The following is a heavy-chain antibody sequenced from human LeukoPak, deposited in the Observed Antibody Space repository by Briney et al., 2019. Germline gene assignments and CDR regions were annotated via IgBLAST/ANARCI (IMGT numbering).Heavy chain of an antibody. CDR2: ISSSSSYI. J-gene: IGHJ4*02. D-gene: IGHD6-13*01. Sequence: GGSLRLSCAASGFTFSSYSMNWVRQAPGKGLEWVSSISSSSSYIYYADSVKGRFTISRDNAKNSLYLQMNSLRAEDTAVYYCARDFPSKLAAAGTPWGQGTLVTVSS. CDR3: ARDFPSKLAAAGTP. CDR1: GFTFSSYS. V-gene: IGHV3-21*01.